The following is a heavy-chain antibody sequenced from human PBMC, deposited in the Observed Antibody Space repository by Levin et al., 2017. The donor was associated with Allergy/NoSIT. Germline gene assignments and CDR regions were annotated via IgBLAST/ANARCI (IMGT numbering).Heavy chain of an antibody. Sequence: SETLSLTCTVSGGSISRYYWSWIRQPPGKGLEWIVYIYYSGSTNYNPSLKSRVTISVDTSKNQFSLKLSSVTAADTAVDYCARVEQGDPAAQGKNWFDPWGQGTLVTVSS. CDR2: IYYSGST. V-gene: IGHV4-59*01. J-gene: IGHJ5*02. D-gene: IGHD2-2*01. CDR1: GGSISRYY. CDR3: ARVEQGDPAAQGKNWFDP.